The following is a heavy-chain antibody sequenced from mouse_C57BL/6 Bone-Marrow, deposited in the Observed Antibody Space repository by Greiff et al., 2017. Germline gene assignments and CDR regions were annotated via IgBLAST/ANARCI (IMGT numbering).Heavy chain of an antibody. V-gene: IGHV1-64*01. CDR1: GYTFTSYW. Sequence: QVQLQQPGAELVKPGASVKLSCKASGYTFTSYWMHWVKQRPGQGLEWIGMIHPNSGSTNYNEKFTSKATLTVDKSSSTSYMQLSSLTSEDSAVYYCARSYYGNYGWFAYWGQGTLVTVSA. CDR3: ARSYYGNYGWFAY. J-gene: IGHJ3*01. CDR2: IHPNSGST. D-gene: IGHD2-1*01.